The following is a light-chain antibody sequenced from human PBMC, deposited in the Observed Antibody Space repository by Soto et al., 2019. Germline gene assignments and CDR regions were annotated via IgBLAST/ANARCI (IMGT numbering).Light chain of an antibody. J-gene: IGKJ3*01. Sequence: DIQMTQSPSSLSASVGDRVTITCRASQDIINYLGWYQQRPGKVPKLLIYAASTLQSGGPSRFRGSVSGTEFTITISSLQPEDVATYYCQKYNSAPVTFGPGTKVDIK. CDR1: QDIINY. V-gene: IGKV1-27*01. CDR2: AAS. CDR3: QKYNSAPVT.